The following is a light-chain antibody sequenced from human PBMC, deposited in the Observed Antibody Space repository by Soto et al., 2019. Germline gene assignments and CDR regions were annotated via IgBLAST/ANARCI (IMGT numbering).Light chain of an antibody. CDR2: GAS. V-gene: IGKV3-15*01. CDR1: QSVSSN. CDR3: QQHNYCPS. Sequence: EIVMTQSPATLSVSAGERATLSCRASQSVSSNLAWYQQKPGQAPRLLLYGASTRATGIPGRFSGSGSGTDFTLTICSLQSEDFAVYYCQQHNYCPSFGQGTKLEIK. J-gene: IGKJ2*01.